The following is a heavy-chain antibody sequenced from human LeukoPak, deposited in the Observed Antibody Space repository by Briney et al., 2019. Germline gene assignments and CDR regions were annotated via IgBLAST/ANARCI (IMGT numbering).Heavy chain of an antibody. CDR1: GYSFTSYW. V-gene: IGHV5-10-1*01. CDR2: IEPSDSYT. D-gene: IGHD1-1*01. CDR3: ARLTTGTTSSDY. Sequence: GESLQISCQGSGYSFTSYWISWVRQMPGKGLEWMGRIEPSDSYTNYSPSFQGHVTISADKSISTAYLQWSSLKASDTAMYYCARLTTGTTSSDYWGQGTLVTVSS. J-gene: IGHJ4*02.